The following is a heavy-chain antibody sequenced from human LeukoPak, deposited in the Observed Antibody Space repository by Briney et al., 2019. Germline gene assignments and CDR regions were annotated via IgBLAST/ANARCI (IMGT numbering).Heavy chain of an antibody. Sequence: PGGSLRLSCAVSGLTFSNYAMSRVRQAPGKGLEWVSGISGSGATTYYADSVKGRFTISRDNSKHTQNLQMNSLRAEDTAVYYCAKGLVPGGTTEPFDYWGQGTLVTVSS. V-gene: IGHV3-23*01. D-gene: IGHD1-26*01. CDR1: GLTFSNYA. J-gene: IGHJ4*02. CDR2: ISGSGATT. CDR3: AKGLVPGGTTEPFDY.